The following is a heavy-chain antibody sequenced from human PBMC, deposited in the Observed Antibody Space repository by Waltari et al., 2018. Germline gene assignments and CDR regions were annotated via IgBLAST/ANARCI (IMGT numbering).Heavy chain of an antibody. CDR2: IKWDGSAA. CDR3: ARGSAAYVRFWDL. V-gene: IGHV3-7*03. Sequence: EAQLMESGGGLVQPGGSLRLSCPASGFSLSANWMPWVRRAPGKGLEWVANIKWDGSAAWYAESMSGRFIISRDNAKNSVFLQMSSPTADDTATYYCARGSAAYVRFWDLWGQGTVVTVSS. J-gene: IGHJ5*02. D-gene: IGHD3-10*02. CDR1: GFSLSANW.